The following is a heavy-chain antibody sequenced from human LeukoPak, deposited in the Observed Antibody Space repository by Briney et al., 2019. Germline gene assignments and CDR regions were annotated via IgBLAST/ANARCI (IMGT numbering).Heavy chain of an antibody. Sequence: SETLSLTCTVSGASISSYFWTWIRQSPGKGLEWIGYISNIGSTNYNPSLKSRVTISGDTSKNQFSLKLSSVTAADTAVYYCTRDRSALDTWGQGTMVTVSS. J-gene: IGHJ3*02. CDR2: ISNIGST. V-gene: IGHV4-59*01. CDR3: TRDRSALDT. CDR1: GASISSYF.